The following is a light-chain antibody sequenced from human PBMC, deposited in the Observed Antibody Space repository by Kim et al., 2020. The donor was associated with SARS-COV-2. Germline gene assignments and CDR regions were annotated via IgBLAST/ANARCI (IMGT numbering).Light chain of an antibody. CDR3: QKYADLPYT. J-gene: IGKJ2*01. V-gene: IGKV3-20*01. CDR1: ESVSSGN. Sequence: EIVLTQSPGTLSLSPGQGATLSCRASESVSSGNLAWYQQKPGQAPRLLIYGTSSRATGIPDRFSGGGSGTDFTLTISRLEPEDFAVYHCQKYADLPYTFGQGTKVDIK. CDR2: GTS.